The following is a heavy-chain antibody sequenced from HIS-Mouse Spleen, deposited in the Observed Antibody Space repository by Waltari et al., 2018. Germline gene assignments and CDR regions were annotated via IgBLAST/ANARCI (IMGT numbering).Heavy chain of an antibody. CDR1: GYSISSGYY. Sequence: QVQLQESGPGLVKPSETLSLTCTVSGYSISSGYYWGWIRQPPGKGLEWIGSIYHSGSTYYNPSLKSRVTISVDTFKNQFSLKLSSVTAADTAVYYCARAAAAGQDYWGQGTLVTVSS. CDR3: ARAAAAGQDY. CDR2: IYHSGST. D-gene: IGHD6-13*01. J-gene: IGHJ4*02. V-gene: IGHV4-38-2*02.